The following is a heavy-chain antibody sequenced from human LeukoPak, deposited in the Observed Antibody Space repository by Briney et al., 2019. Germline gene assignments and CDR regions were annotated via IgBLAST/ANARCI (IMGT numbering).Heavy chain of an antibody. CDR3: ARDQSRNIRVDFDY. J-gene: IGHJ4*02. CDR2: IDGGNGDT. CDR1: GYTFGKYA. Sequence: ASVKVSCKTSGYTFGKYAIHWVRQAPGQRFEWMGWIDGGNGDTRFSQKFQDRVSFTRDTFATTVYMEVTSLRSEDTAVYYCARDQSRNIRVDFDYWGQGTLVTVSS. D-gene: IGHD2/OR15-2a*01. V-gene: IGHV1-3*01.